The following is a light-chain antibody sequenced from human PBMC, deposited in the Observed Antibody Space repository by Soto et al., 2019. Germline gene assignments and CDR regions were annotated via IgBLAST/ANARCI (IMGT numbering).Light chain of an antibody. CDR2: DAS. CDR1: QSVSSY. CDR3: QQRSNWPIT. J-gene: IGKJ5*01. Sequence: EIVLTQSPATLSLSPGERATLSCRASQSVSSYLAWYQQKPGQAPRLLIYDASNRATGIPARFSGSGSGTAFTLTTSSLEPEDFAFYYCQQRSNWPITFGQGTRLEIK. V-gene: IGKV3-11*01.